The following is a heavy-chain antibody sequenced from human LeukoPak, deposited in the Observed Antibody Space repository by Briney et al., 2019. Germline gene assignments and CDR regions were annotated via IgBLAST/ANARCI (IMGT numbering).Heavy chain of an antibody. CDR3: ARACSGGSCYFGAYDAFDI. J-gene: IGHJ3*02. V-gene: IGHV3-21*01. CDR1: GFTFSSYS. D-gene: IGHD2-15*01. Sequence: GGSLRLSCAASGFTFSSYSMNWVRQAPGKGLEWVSSISSSSSYIYYADSVKGRFTISRDNAKNSLYLQMNSLRAEDTAVYYCARACSGGSCYFGAYDAFDIWGQGTMVTVSS. CDR2: ISSSSSYI.